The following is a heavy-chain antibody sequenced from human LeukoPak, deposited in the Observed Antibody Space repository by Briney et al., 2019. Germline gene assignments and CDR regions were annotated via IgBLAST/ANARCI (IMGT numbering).Heavy chain of an antibody. D-gene: IGHD1-1*01. CDR2: IYTSGST. Sequence: PSETLSLTCTVSGGSISSYYWSWIRQPAGKGLEWIGRIYTSGSTNYNPSLKSRVTISVDTSKNQFSLKLNSVTAADTAVYFCARRAYSAAYWKHFDYWGQGTLVTVSS. CDR3: ARRAYSAAYWKHFDY. J-gene: IGHJ4*02. CDR1: GGSISSYY. V-gene: IGHV4-4*07.